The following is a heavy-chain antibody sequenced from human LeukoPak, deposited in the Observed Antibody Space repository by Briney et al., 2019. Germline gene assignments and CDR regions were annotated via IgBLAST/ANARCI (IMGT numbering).Heavy chain of an antibody. CDR2: ISSSSIYI. D-gene: IGHD5-18*01. CDR3: ARDLDSYGGTNWFDP. CDR1: GFTFSTYS. J-gene: IGHJ5*02. Sequence: GGSLRLSCAASGFTFSTYSMNWVRQAPGKGLEWVSSISSSSIYIYYADSVKGRFTISRDHAKNSLFLQMNSLRAEDTAVYYCARDLDSYGGTNWFDPWGQGTLVTVSS. V-gene: IGHV3-21*01.